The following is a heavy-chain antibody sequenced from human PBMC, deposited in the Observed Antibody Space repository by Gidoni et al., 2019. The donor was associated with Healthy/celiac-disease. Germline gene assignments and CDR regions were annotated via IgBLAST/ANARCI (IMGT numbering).Heavy chain of an antibody. J-gene: IGHJ5*02. CDR2: IYYSGST. CDR3: ARRVSYGNWFDP. CDR1: GGPISSSSYY. V-gene: IGHV4-39*01. D-gene: IGHD3-10*01. Sequence: QLQLQESGPGLVKPSETLSLTCTVSGGPISSSSYYWGWIRQPPGKGLEWIGSIYYSGSTYYNPSLKTRVTISVDTSKNQFSLKLRSVTAADTAVYYCARRVSYGNWFDPWGQGTLVTVSS.